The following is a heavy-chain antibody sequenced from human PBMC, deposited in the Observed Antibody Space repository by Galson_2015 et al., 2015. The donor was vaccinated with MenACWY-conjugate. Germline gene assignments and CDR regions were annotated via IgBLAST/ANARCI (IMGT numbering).Heavy chain of an antibody. CDR1: GFTFSDYY. Sequence: LRLSCAASGFTFSDYYMNWVRQAPGKGLEWISYISNTSGFRFYADSVKGRFTISRDDAKNSLYLQMNSLRAEDTAVYYCARDRGGPVAGERGPANYWGQGALVTVSS. D-gene: IGHD6-19*01. CDR3: ARDRGGPVAGERGPANY. CDR2: ISNTSGFR. J-gene: IGHJ4*02. V-gene: IGHV3-11*05.